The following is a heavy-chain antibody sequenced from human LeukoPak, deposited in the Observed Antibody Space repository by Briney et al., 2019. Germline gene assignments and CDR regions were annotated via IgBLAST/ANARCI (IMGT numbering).Heavy chain of an antibody. CDR2: IYYSGST. CDR1: GGSISSYY. J-gene: IGHJ4*02. CDR3: ARHRVTGSDY. Sequence: SETLSLTCTVSGGSISSYYWSWIRQPPGKGLEWIGYIYYSGSTNYNPSLKSRVTISVDTSKNQFSLKLSSVTAADTAVYYCARHRVTGSDYWGQGTLVTVSS. V-gene: IGHV4-59*01. D-gene: IGHD2-21*02.